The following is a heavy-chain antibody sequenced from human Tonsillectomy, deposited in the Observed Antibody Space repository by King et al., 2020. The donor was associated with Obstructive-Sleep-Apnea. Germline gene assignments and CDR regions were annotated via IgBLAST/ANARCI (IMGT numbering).Heavy chain of an antibody. Sequence: PLQESGPGLVKPSQTLSLTCTVSGGSISSGGYYWSWIRQHPGKGLEWIGYIYYSGSTYYNPSLKSRVTISVDTSKNQFSLKLSSVTAADTAVYYCARSQYSSSWSHWYFDLWGRGTLVTVSS. V-gene: IGHV4-31*03. D-gene: IGHD6-13*01. CDR2: IYYSGST. J-gene: IGHJ2*01. CDR3: ARSQYSSSWSHWYFDL. CDR1: GGSISSGGYY.